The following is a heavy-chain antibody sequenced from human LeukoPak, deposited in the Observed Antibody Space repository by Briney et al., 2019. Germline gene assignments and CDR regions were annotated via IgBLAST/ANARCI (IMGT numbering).Heavy chain of an antibody. CDR2: INHRGST. J-gene: IGHJ3*02. CDR1: GGSFSGYY. Sequence: KPSETLSLTCAVYGGSFSGYYWSWICQPPGKGLEWIGEINHRGSTNYNPSLKSRATISVDASKNQFSLKLSSVTAADTAVYYCARGRSPRISSITMIVVVISAFDIWGQGTMVTVSS. CDR3: ARGRSPRISSITMIVVVISAFDI. D-gene: IGHD3-22*01. V-gene: IGHV4-34*01.